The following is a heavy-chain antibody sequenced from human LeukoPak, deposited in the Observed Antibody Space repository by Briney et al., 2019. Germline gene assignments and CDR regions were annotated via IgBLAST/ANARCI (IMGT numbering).Heavy chain of an antibody. Sequence: SETLSLTCTVSGGSISSGSYYWSWIRQPAGKGLEWIGRIYTSGSINYNPSLKSRVTKSLDTSKNQFSLKLSSVTAADTAVYYCARVSSSGVWDYWGQGTLVTVSS. CDR2: IYTSGSI. CDR3: ARVSSSGVWDY. CDR1: GGSISSGSYY. J-gene: IGHJ4*02. V-gene: IGHV4-61*02. D-gene: IGHD3-10*01.